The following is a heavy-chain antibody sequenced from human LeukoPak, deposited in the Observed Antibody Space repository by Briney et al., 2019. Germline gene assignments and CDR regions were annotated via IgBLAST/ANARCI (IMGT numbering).Heavy chain of an antibody. J-gene: IGHJ5*02. CDR2: IAPSDSYT. Sequence: GESLRISCKVSGYSFPSYWIAWVRQVPGKGLEWMGRIAPSDSYTNYNPSFEGHVTVSVEKSITTVYLQWSSLKASDTAMYYCVRQPPGVYDTTQNWFDPWGQGTLVTVSS. V-gene: IGHV5-10-1*01. CDR3: VRQPPGVYDTTQNWFDP. CDR1: GYSFPSYW. D-gene: IGHD3-22*01.